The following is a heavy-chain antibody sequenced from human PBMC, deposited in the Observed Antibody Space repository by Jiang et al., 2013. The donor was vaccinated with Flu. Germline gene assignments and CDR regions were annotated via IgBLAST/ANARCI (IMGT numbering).Heavy chain of an antibody. J-gene: IGHJ4*02. CDR3: AREALAGAEDY. CDR2: INTDTGNP. Sequence: GQGLEWMGWINTDTGNPTYAQGFTGRFVFSLDTSVSTAYLQISSLKAEDTAVYFCAREALAGAEDYWGQGTLVTVSS. V-gene: IGHV7-4-1*02. D-gene: IGHD6-19*01.